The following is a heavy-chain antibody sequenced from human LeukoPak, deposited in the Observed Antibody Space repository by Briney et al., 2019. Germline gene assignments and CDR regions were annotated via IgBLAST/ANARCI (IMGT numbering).Heavy chain of an antibody. CDR1: GGTFSSYA. CDR3: ARVVPATNYYYYGMDV. Sequence: GASVKVSCKASGGTFSSYAISWVRQAPGQGLEWMGRIIPILGIANYAQKFQGRVTITADKSTSTAYMELSSLRSEDTAVYYCARVVPATNYYYYGMDVWGQGTTVTASS. CDR2: IIPILGIA. J-gene: IGHJ6*02. V-gene: IGHV1-69*04. D-gene: IGHD2-2*01.